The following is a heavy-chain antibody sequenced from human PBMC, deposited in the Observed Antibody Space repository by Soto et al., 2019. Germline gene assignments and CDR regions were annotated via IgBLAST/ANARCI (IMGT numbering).Heavy chain of an antibody. CDR2: MSTYNGNT. V-gene: IGHV1-18*01. D-gene: IGHD3-3*01. CDR3: ARDIFGVNILLDY. CDR1: GDTLTNYG. Sequence: ASVKVSCKASGDTLTNYGISWVRQAPGQGLEWMGWMSTYNGNTNYALKFQGRVTMTTDTSATTCYMELRSLTSDDTAVYYCARDIFGVNILLDYWGQGALVTVSS. J-gene: IGHJ4*02.